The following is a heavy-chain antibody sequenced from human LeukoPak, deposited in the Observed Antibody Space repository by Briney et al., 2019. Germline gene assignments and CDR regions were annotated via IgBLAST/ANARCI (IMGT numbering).Heavy chain of an antibody. D-gene: IGHD6-19*01. CDR3: ARGGYSSGWYVNWFDP. Sequence: ASVKVSCKASGYTFTGYYMHWVRQAPGQGLEWMGWINPNSGGTNYAQKFQGRVTMTRDTSISTAYMELSRLRSDDTAVYYCARGGYSSGWYVNWFDPWGQGTLVTVSS. J-gene: IGHJ5*02. V-gene: IGHV1-2*02. CDR1: GYTFTGYY. CDR2: INPNSGGT.